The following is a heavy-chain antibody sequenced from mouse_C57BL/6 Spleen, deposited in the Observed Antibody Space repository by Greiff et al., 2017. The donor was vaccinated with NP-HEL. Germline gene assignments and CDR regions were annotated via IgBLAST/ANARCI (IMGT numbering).Heavy chain of an antibody. CDR3: ARGLGFAY. Sequence: EVKLQESGGGLVKPGGSLKLSCAASGFTFSDYGMHWVRQAPEKGLEWVAYISSGSSTIYYADTVKGRFTISRDNAKNTLFLQMTSLRSEDTAMYYCARGLGFAYWGQGTLVTVSA. J-gene: IGHJ3*01. D-gene: IGHD3-3*01. V-gene: IGHV5-17*01. CDR1: GFTFSDYG. CDR2: ISSGSSTI.